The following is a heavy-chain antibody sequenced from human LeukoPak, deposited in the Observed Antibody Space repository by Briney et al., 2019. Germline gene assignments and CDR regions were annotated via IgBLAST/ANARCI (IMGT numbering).Heavy chain of an antibody. CDR3: AKVNQDIVVVVAATSIAAFDI. CDR2: ISYDGSNK. Sequence: GGSLRLSCAASGFSFSNAWMSWVRQAPGKGLEWVAVISYDGSNKYYADSVKGRVTISRDNSKNTLYLQMNSLRAEDTAVYYCAKVNQDIVVVVAATSIAAFDIWGQGTMVTVSS. V-gene: IGHV3-30*18. J-gene: IGHJ3*02. D-gene: IGHD2-15*01. CDR1: GFSFSNAW.